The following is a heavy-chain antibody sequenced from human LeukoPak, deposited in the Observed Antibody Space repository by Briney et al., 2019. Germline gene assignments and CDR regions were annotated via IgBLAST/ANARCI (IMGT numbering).Heavy chain of an antibody. D-gene: IGHD3-16*01. CDR1: GFTFSIFG. J-gene: IGHJ6*03. CDR3: ARRRDDILSYSYDYYMDV. CDR2: IGSSSSTI. V-gene: IGHV3-48*04. Sequence: GGSLRLSCAASGFTFSIFGMNWVRQAPGKGLEWVAYIGSSSSTIYYADSVKGRFTISRDNAKKLLSLQMGSLRAEDTAVYYCARRRDDILSYSYDYYMDVWGKGTTVTVSS.